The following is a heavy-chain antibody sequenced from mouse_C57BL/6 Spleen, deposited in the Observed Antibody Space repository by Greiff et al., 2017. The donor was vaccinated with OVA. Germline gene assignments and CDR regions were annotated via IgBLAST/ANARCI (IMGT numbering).Heavy chain of an antibody. Sequence: EVKLMESGGGLVKPGGSLKLSCAASGFTFSSYAMSWVRQTPEKRLEWVATISDGGSYTYYPDNVKGRFTISRDNAKNNLYLQMSHLKSEDTAMYYCARDLRQLRLPFAYWGQGTLVTVSA. CDR1: GFTFSSYA. D-gene: IGHD3-2*02. CDR2: ISDGGSYT. J-gene: IGHJ3*01. CDR3: ARDLRQLRLPFAY. V-gene: IGHV5-4*01.